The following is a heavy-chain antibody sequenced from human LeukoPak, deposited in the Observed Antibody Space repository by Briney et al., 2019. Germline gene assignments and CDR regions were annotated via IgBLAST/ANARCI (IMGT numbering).Heavy chain of an antibody. Sequence: GGSLRLSCAASGFTFSTYAMSWVRQAPGKGLEWVSAMGGSGGSTYYADSVKGRFTISRDNSKNTLYLQMNSLRAEDTAVYYCAKAPDYYDSSGYLNWGQGTLVTVSS. CDR1: GFTFSTYA. V-gene: IGHV3-23*01. J-gene: IGHJ4*02. CDR3: AKAPDYYDSSGYLN. D-gene: IGHD3-22*01. CDR2: MGGSGGST.